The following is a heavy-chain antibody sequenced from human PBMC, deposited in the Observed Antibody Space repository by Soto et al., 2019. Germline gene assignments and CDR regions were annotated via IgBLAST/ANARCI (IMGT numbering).Heavy chain of an antibody. Sequence: QVQLQQWGAGLLKPSETLSLTCGVYDGSFKAYYWIWIRQAPGQGLEWIGEINHGGVARYSPSLQSRVVVSVDTPKNQVFLNLTSVTAADTSFYYCVRGSRPIPAGGRSSRRYLDLWGQGTLVTVSP. CDR2: INHGGVA. CDR3: VRGSRPIPAGGRSSRRYLDL. V-gene: IGHV4-34*02. CDR1: DGSFKAYY. J-gene: IGHJ4*02. D-gene: IGHD6-25*01.